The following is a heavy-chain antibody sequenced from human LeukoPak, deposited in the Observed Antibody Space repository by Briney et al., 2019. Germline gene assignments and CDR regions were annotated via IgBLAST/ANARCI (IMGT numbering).Heavy chain of an antibody. CDR3: ARGGNYYDSSGYDY. CDR2: IGTAGDT. D-gene: IGHD3-22*01. V-gene: IGHV3-13*01. J-gene: IGHJ4*02. Sequence: GGSLRLSCAASGFTFSSYDMHWVRQATGEGLEWVSAIGTAGDTYYPGSMKGRFTISRENAKNSLYLQMNSLRAGDTAVYYCARGGNYYDSSGYDYWGQGTLVTVSS. CDR1: GFTFSSYD.